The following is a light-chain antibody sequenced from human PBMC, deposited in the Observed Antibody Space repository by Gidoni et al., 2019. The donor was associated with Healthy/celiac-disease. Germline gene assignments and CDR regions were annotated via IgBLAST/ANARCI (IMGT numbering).Light chain of an antibody. V-gene: IGKV3-20*01. CDR3: QQYGSSPPWT. CDR2: GAS. CDR1: QSVSSSY. J-gene: IGKJ2*02. Sequence: EIVLTPSPGTLALSPGERATLPCRASQSVSSSYLAWYQQKPGQAPRRLIYGASSRATGSPDRFSGSGSGTDFTLTISRLEPEDVAVYYCQQYGSSPPWTFGQGTKLDIK.